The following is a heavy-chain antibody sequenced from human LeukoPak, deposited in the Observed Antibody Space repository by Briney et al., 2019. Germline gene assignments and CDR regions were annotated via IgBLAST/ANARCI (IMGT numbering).Heavy chain of an antibody. CDR2: MYTSGGA. Sequence: PSETLSLTCDVSGGSISGYYWSWIRQPAGKGLEWIGRMYTSGGAMYTPSLRRRLTMSVDTSKNQFSLKLSSVTAADTAVYYCARVVGYCSSTSCYGRGDYYYYMDVWGKGTTVTVSS. J-gene: IGHJ6*03. D-gene: IGHD2-2*01. CDR1: GGSISGYY. CDR3: ARVVGYCSSTSCYGRGDYYYYMDV. V-gene: IGHV4-4*07.